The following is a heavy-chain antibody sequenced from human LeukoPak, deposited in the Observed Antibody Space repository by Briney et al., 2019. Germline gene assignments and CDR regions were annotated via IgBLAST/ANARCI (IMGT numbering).Heavy chain of an antibody. D-gene: IGHD4-11*01. CDR1: GGSISSGDYY. Sequence: SETLSLTCTVSGGSISSGDYYWSWIRQPPGKGLEWIGYIYYSGSTYYNPSLKSRVTISVDTSKNQFSLKLSSVTAADTAVYYCARDGSNYAALHYWGQGTLVTVSS. CDR2: IYYSGST. J-gene: IGHJ4*02. CDR3: ARDGSNYAALHY. V-gene: IGHV4-30-4*08.